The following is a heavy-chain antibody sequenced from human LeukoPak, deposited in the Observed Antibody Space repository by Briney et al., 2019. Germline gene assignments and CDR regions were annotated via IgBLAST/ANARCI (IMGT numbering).Heavy chain of an antibody. CDR2: IYSGGDT. J-gene: IGHJ4*02. CDR3: AKNPRYCSSTSCYDY. D-gene: IGHD2-2*01. Sequence: GGSLRLSCAASGFSVSSNYMSWVRQAPGKGLEWVSVIYSGGDTYYADSVKGRFTISRDNSKNTLYLQMNSLRAEDTAVYYCAKNPRYCSSTSCYDYWGQGTLVTVSS. V-gene: IGHV3-66*01. CDR1: GFSVSSNY.